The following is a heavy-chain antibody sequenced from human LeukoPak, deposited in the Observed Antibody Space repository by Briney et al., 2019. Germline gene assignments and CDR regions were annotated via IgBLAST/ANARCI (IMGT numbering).Heavy chain of an antibody. CDR2: ISGSADST. CDR1: GFTISRYG. CDR3: AKDSPVCTY. Sequence: PGGSLRLSCTASGFTISRYGMSWVRQAPGKGLEWVSAISGSADSTYYADSVKGRFTISRDSSKNTLYLQTDSLRAEDTAIYYCAKDSPVCTYWGQGTLVTVSS. V-gene: IGHV3-23*01. D-gene: IGHD2-8*01. J-gene: IGHJ4*02.